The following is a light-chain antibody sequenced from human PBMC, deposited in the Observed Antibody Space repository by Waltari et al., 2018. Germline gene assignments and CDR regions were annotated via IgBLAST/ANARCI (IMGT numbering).Light chain of an antibody. CDR1: TSPIGTFNF. J-gene: IGLJ3*02. Sequence: QSALTQPASVSGSPGRSLTIPSAGTTSPIGTFNFFAWYQQLPGKVPKLLFYDVNKRPSGVSNRFSGSKSGNTASLTISGLLAEDEADYYCASYTTSYTWVFGGGTRLAVL. V-gene: IGLV2-14*03. CDR2: DVN. CDR3: ASYTTSYTWV.